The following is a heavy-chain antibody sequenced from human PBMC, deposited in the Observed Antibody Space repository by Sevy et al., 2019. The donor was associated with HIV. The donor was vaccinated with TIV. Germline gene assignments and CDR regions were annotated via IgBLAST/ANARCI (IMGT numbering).Heavy chain of an antibody. CDR2: ISSSSSTI. V-gene: IGHV3-48*02. D-gene: IGHD3-10*01. CDR3: ARDLSRRFGESMVNWFDP. Sequence: GSLRLSCAASGFTFSSYSMNWVRQAPGKGLGWGSYISSSSSTIYYADSVKGRFTISRDNAKNSLYLQMNSLRDEDTAVYYCARDLSRRFGESMVNWFDPWGQGTLVTVSS. J-gene: IGHJ5*02. CDR1: GFTFSSYS.